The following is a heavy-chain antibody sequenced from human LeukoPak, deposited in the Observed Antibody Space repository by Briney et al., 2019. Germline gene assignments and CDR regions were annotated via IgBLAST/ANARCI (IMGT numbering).Heavy chain of an antibody. D-gene: IGHD3-9*01. V-gene: IGHV4-59*01. CDR1: GGSISSYY. Sequence: PSETLSLTCTVSGGSISSYYWSWIRQPPGKGLEWIGYIYYSGSTNYNPSLKSRVTISVDTSKNQFSLKLSSVTAADTAVYYCASNAYYDILTGYPGAFDIWGQGTMVTVSS. CDR2: IYYSGST. J-gene: IGHJ3*02. CDR3: ASNAYYDILTGYPGAFDI.